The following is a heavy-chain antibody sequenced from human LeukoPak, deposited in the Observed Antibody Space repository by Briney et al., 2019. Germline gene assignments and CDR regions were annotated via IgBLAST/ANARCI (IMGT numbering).Heavy chain of an antibody. Sequence: GGSLRLSCAASGFTFSSYAMSWVRQAPGKGLEWVSAISGSGGSTYYADSVKGRFTISRDNSKNTLYLQMNSLRAEDTAVYYCAKVRSPYYYDSSGPPDAFDIWGQGTMVTVSS. J-gene: IGHJ3*02. D-gene: IGHD3-22*01. CDR1: GFTFSSYA. CDR2: ISGSGGST. CDR3: AKVRSPYYYDSSGPPDAFDI. V-gene: IGHV3-23*01.